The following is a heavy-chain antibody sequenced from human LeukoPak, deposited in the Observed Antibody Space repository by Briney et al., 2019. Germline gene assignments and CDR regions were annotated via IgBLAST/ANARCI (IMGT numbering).Heavy chain of an antibody. CDR1: GGSFSGYY. J-gene: IGHJ6*03. CDR2: INHSGST. V-gene: IGHV4-34*01. Sequence: SETLSLTCAVYGGSFSGYYWSWIRQPPGKGLEWIGEINHSGSTNYNPSLKSRVTISVDTSKNQFSLKLSSVTAADTAVYYCAREVFRGSGSYYQPAPNSYYYYMDVWGKGTTVTVSS. D-gene: IGHD3-10*01. CDR3: AREVFRGSGSYYQPAPNSYYYYMDV.